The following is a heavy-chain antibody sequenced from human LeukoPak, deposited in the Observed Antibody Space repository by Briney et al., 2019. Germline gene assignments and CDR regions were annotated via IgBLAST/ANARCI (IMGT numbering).Heavy chain of an antibody. J-gene: IGHJ4*02. V-gene: IGHV1-2*06. CDR2: INPNSGGT. D-gene: IGHD1-26*01. Sequence: GASVKVSCKASGYTFTVYYMHWVRQAPGQGLEWMGRINPNSGGTNYAQKFQGRVTMTRDTSISTAYLELNRLRSDDTAVYYCARGSNSGSYYYFDYWGQGTLVTVSS. CDR3: ARGSNSGSYYYFDY. CDR1: GYTFTVYY.